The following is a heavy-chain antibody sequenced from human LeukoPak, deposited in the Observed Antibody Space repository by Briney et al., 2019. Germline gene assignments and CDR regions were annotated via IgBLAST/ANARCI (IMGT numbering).Heavy chain of an antibody. CDR2: IYHSGST. D-gene: IGHD5-12*01. CDR3: ARDHSRGYDPFDY. Sequence: SGTLSLTCAVSGGSISSSNWWSWVRQPPGKGLEWIGEIYHSGSTNYNPSLKSRVTISVDKSKNQFSLKLSSVTAADTAVYYCARDHSRGYDPFDYWGQGTLVTVSS. V-gene: IGHV4-4*02. CDR1: GGSISSSNW. J-gene: IGHJ4*02.